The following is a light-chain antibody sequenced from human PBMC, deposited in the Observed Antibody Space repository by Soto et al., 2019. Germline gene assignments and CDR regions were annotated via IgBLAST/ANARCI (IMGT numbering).Light chain of an antibody. V-gene: IGKV1-5*01. CDR1: QSISSW. CDR2: DAS. CDR3: QQYNSYLLT. J-gene: IGKJ4*01. Sequence: DIQMTQSPSTLSASVGDRDTITCRASQSISSWLAWYQQKPGKAPKLLIYDASSLESGVPSRFSGSGSGTEFTLTISSLQPDDFATDYCQQYNSYLLTFGGGIKVDIK.